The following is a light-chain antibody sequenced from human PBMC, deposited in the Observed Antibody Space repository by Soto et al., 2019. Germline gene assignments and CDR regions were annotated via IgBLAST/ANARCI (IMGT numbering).Light chain of an antibody. J-gene: IGKJ2*01. CDR3: QQYNSYPVT. CDR2: KAS. Sequence: DIQMTQSPSTLSASVGDRVTITCRASLSISNWLAWYQQKPGKAPKLLIYKASSLESGVPSRFSGSGSGTEFTLTISSLQPDDFATYYCQQYNSYPVTFGQGTKLEIK. CDR1: LSISNW. V-gene: IGKV1-5*03.